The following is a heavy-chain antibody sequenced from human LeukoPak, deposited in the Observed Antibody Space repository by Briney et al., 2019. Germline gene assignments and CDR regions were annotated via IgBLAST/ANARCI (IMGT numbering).Heavy chain of an antibody. D-gene: IGHD6-19*01. J-gene: IGHJ6*03. CDR1: GGSISRYY. CDR2: IYYSGST. Sequence: SETLSLTWPVAGGSISRYYWSWIRQPPGKGLGWIGYIYYSGSTNYNPSLKSRVTISVDTSKNQFSLKLSSVTAADTAVYYCARDHRAVAGIKWDYYYYYMDVWGKGTTVTVSS. CDR3: ARDHRAVAGIKWDYYYYYMDV. V-gene: IGHV4-59*01.